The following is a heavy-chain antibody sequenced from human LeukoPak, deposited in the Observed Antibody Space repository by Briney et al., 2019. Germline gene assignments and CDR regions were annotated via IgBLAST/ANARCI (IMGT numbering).Heavy chain of an antibody. J-gene: IGHJ4*02. Sequence: TSETLSLTCTVSGGSVSSGSYYWSWIRQPPGKGLEWIGYIYYSGSTNYDPSLKSRVTISVDTSKNQFSLKLSSVTAADTAVYYCAREDMVRGPRSFDYWGQGTLVTVSS. CDR3: AREDMVRGPRSFDY. D-gene: IGHD3-10*01. CDR1: GGSVSSGSYY. V-gene: IGHV4-61*01. CDR2: IYYSGST.